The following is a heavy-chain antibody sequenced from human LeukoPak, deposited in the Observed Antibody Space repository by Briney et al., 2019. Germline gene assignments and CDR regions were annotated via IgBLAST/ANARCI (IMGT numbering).Heavy chain of an antibody. J-gene: IGHJ6*02. Sequence: GGSLRLSCAASGFTFSSYAMHWVRQAPGKGLEWVAVISYDGSNKYYADSVKGRFTISRDNSKNTLYLQMNSLRAEDTAVYYCARSEMVYAYYYYGMDVWGQGTSVTVSS. CDR2: ISYDGSNK. V-gene: IGHV3-30-3*01. CDR3: ARSEMVYAYYYYGMDV. CDR1: GFTFSSYA. D-gene: IGHD2-8*01.